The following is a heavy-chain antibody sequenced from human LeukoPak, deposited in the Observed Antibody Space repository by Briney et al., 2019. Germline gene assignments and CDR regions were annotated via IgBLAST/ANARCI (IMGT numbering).Heavy chain of an antibody. CDR2: ISGSGGST. CDR3: AKDEGSSGWYRFFDF. Sequence: GGSLRLSCAASGFTFSSYGMSWVRQPPGKGLEWVSTISGSGGSTYYADSVKGRFTISRDNSKNTLYLQMYSLRAEDTAVYYCAKDEGSSGWYRFFDFWGQGTLVTVSS. D-gene: IGHD6-19*01. J-gene: IGHJ5*01. CDR1: GFTFSSYG. V-gene: IGHV3-23*01.